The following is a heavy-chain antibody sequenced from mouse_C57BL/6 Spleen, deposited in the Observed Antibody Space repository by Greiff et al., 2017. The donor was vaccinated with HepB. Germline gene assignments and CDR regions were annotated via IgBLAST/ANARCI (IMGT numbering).Heavy chain of an antibody. CDR3: ARKEPGAGAMDN. J-gene: IGHJ4*01. D-gene: IGHD4-1*01. CDR2: IYPGDGDT. CDR1: GSAFSSSW. Sequence: QVQLQQSGPELVKPGASVKISCKASGSAFSSSWMNWVKQRPGKGLEWIGRIYPGDGDTNYNGKFKGKATLTADTSSSTAYMQLSSLTSEDSAVYLCARKEPGAGAMDNWGEETSVTVSS. V-gene: IGHV1-82*01.